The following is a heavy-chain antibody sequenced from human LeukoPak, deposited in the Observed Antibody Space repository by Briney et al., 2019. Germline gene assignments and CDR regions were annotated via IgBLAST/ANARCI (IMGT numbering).Heavy chain of an antibody. CDR1: GFTVSSNY. CDR2: IYSGGST. D-gene: IGHD3-10*01. V-gene: IGHV3-66*01. Sequence: GGSLRLSCAASGFTVSSNYMSWVRQAPGKGLEWVSVIYSGGSTYYADSVKGRFTISRDNSKNTLYLQMNSLRAEDTAVYYCARVSQDGSGSYGRYYYYGMDVWGQGTTVTVSS. J-gene: IGHJ6*02. CDR3: ARVSQDGSGSYGRYYYYGMDV.